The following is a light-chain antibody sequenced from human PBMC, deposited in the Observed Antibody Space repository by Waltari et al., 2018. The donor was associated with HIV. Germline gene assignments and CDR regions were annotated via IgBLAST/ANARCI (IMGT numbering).Light chain of an antibody. CDR1: QSVSSSY. Sequence: EIVLTQSPGTLSLSPGERAILSCRASQSVSSSYLAWYQQKPGQAPRLLIYGASSRATDIPDRFSGSGSGTDFTLTISRLEPEDFAVYYCQQYGSSLVTFGGGTKVEIK. J-gene: IGKJ4*01. CDR3: QQYGSSLVT. V-gene: IGKV3-20*01. CDR2: GAS.